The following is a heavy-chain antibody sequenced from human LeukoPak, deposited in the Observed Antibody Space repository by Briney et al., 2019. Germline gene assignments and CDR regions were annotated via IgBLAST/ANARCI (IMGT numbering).Heavy chain of an antibody. J-gene: IGHJ4*02. Sequence: KSSETLSLTCTVSGDSISGYFWSWIRQPPGKGLEWIGYIHYSGSTNYNPSLKSRVTISLDTSKNQFSLKLSSVTAADTAVYYCGRLGYESSGYYPDYRGQGALVTVSS. CDR1: GDSISGYF. CDR2: IHYSGST. V-gene: IGHV4-59*08. CDR3: GRLGYESSGYYPDY. D-gene: IGHD3-22*01.